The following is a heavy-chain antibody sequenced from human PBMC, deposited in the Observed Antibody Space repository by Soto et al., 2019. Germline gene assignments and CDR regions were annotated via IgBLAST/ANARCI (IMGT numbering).Heavy chain of an antibody. CDR3: ARDLKGSSWYYYYGMDV. Sequence: SQTLSLTCAISGDSVASNSAAWNWIRQSPSRGLEWLGRTYYRSKWYNDYAVSVKSRITINPDTSKNQFSLQLNSVTPEDTAVYYCARDLKGSSWYYYYGMDVWGQGTTVTVSS. J-gene: IGHJ6*02. V-gene: IGHV6-1*01. D-gene: IGHD6-13*01. CDR1: GDSVASNSAA. CDR2: TYYRSKWYN.